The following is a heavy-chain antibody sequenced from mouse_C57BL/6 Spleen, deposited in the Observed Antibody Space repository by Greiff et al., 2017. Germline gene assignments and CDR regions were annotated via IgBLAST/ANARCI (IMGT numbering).Heavy chain of an antibody. CDR1: GYTFTSYW. Sequence: QVQLQQPGTELVKPGASVKLSCKASGYTFTSYWMHWVKQRPGPGLEWIGNINPSNGGTNYNEKFKSKATLTVDKSSSTAYMQLSRLTSEDSAVYYCAREGYDYDGFAYWGQGTLATVSA. CDR3: AREGYDYDGFAY. D-gene: IGHD2-4*01. CDR2: INPSNGGT. J-gene: IGHJ3*01. V-gene: IGHV1-53*01.